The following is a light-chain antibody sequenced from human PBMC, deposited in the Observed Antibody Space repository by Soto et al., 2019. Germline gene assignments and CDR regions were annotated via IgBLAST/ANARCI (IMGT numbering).Light chain of an antibody. V-gene: IGLV1-44*01. CDR1: SSSIGSNT. CDR2: SND. Sequence: QSVLTQAPSASGTPGQRVTISCSGSSSSIGSNTVSWYQQLPGTAPKLLIYSNDQRPSGVPARFSGSKSGTSASLAIGGLQSEDEADYYCAAWDGSLKGWVFGGGTKVTVL. CDR3: AAWDGSLKGWV. J-gene: IGLJ3*02.